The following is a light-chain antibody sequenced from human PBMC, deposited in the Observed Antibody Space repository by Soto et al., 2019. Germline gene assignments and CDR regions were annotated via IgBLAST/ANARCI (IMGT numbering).Light chain of an antibody. Sequence: QSVLTQPASVSGSPGQSITISCTGTSSDVGAYDFVSWYQQHPDKAPKLMIYEVSNRPSGVSNRFSGSKSVNTATLTISGLQAEDEADYYCSSYTSSSTRVFGTGTKV. J-gene: IGLJ1*01. CDR1: SSDVGAYDF. CDR3: SSYTSSSTRV. CDR2: EVS. V-gene: IGLV2-14*03.